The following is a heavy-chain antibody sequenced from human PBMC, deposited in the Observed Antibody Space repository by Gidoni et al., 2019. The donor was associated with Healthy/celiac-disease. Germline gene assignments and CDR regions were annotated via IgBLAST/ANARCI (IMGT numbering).Heavy chain of an antibody. D-gene: IGHD3-10*01. CDR1: GFTLSIYW. J-gene: IGHJ3*01. CDR3: ARGFDTNAFDV. V-gene: IGHV3-74*01. Sequence: EVQLVESGGGLVQPGGSLRLSCAASGFTLSIYWMHWVRQVPVKGLVWLSRINSDGSNTNYADSVKGRFTISRANAKNTLSLQMNSLRAEDTAVYYCARGFDTNAFDVWGRGTMVTVSS. CDR2: INSDGSNT.